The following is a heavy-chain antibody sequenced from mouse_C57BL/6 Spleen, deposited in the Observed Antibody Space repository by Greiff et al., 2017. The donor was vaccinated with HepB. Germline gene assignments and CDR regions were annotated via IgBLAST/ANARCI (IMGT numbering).Heavy chain of an antibody. J-gene: IGHJ2*01. CDR1: GYSFTSYY. V-gene: IGHV1-66*01. CDR2: IYPGSGNT. CDR3: AKGRWDEYFDY. Sequence: QVQLKQSGPELVKPGASVKISCKASGYSFTSYYIHWVKQRPGQGLEWIGWIYPGSGNTKYNEKFKGKATLTADTSSSTAYMQLSSLTSEDSAVYYGAKGRWDEYFDYWGQGTTLTVSS. D-gene: IGHD4-1*01.